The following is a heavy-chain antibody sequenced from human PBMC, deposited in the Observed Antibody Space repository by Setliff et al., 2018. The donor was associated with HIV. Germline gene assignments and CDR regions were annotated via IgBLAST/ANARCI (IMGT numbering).Heavy chain of an antibody. Sequence: VSVKVSCKPSGYSFTNHYMHWVRQAPGQGLEWMGVINPTGGSTRNTQKFQGRVAMTRDTSTSTVYMELSSLRSEDTAVYYCASAGAWQRNALDIWGQGTMVTVSS. CDR3: ASAGAWQRNALDI. CDR2: INPTGGST. D-gene: IGHD5-12*01. J-gene: IGHJ3*02. V-gene: IGHV1-46*01. CDR1: GYSFTNHY.